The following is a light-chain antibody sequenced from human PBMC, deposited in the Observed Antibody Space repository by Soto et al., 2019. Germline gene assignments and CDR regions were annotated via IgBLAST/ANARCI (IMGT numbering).Light chain of an antibody. CDR3: QQSYSGPPT. CDR1: QTTSIY. CDR2: AAS. V-gene: IGKV1-39*01. Sequence: DIQLTQSPSSLSASLGDRVAITCRASQTTSIYLNWYQQKPGKAPKLLVYAASNLQSGVPSRFSGSGSGTDFSLTISSLQPEDFATYYCQQSYSGPPTFGQGTKVEVK. J-gene: IGKJ1*01.